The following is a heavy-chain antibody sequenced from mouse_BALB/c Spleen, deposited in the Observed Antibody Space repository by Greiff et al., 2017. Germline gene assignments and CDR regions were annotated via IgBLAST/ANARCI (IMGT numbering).Heavy chain of an antibody. V-gene: IGHV1S81*02. D-gene: IGHD1-1*01. J-gene: IGHJ1*01. Sequence: QVQLQQPGAELVKPGASVKLSCKASGYTFTSYWMHWVKQRPGQGLEWIGEINPSNGSTNYNEKFKSKATLTVDKSSSTAYMQLSSLTSEDSAVYYCAIYGSYWYFDVWGAGTTVTVSS. CDR2: INPSNGST. CDR1: GYTFTSYW. CDR3: AIYGSYWYFDV.